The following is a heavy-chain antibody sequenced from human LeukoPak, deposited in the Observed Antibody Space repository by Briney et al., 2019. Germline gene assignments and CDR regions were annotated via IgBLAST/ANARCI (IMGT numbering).Heavy chain of an antibody. CDR2: IYYSGST. J-gene: IGHJ4*02. CDR3: ARGSSGYYYFDY. V-gene: IGHV4-31*03. D-gene: IGHD3-22*01. Sequence: SETLSLTCTVSGGSISSGGYYWSWIRQHPGKGLEWIAYIYYSGSTYYNPSLKSRVTISVDTSKNQFSLKLSSVTAADTAIYYCARGSSGYYYFDYWGQGTLVTVSS. CDR1: GGSISSGGYY.